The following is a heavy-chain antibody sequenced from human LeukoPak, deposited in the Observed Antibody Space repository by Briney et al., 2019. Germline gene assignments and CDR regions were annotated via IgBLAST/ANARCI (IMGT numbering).Heavy chain of an antibody. V-gene: IGHV3-30*18. D-gene: IGHD2-21*01. CDR1: GFTFSTYG. Sequence: PGRSLRLSCAASGFTFSTYGMHWVRQAPGKGLKWVAVISYDGSNEYYADSVKGRFTISRDNSKNTLYLQMSSLRAEDTAVYYCAKEFNRGLPDYWGQGTLVTVPS. CDR2: ISYDGSNE. CDR3: AKEFNRGLPDY. J-gene: IGHJ4*02.